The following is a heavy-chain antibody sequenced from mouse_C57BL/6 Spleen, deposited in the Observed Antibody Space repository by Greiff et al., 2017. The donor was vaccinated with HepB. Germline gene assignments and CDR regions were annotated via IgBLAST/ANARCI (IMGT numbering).Heavy chain of an antibody. CDR2: INPYNGGT. CDR1: GYTFTDYY. J-gene: IGHJ4*01. V-gene: IGHV1-19*01. CDR3: ARSGWVGAMDY. D-gene: IGHD1-1*01. Sequence: EVQLQQSGPVLVKPGASVKMSCKASGYTFTDYYMNWVKQSHGKSLEWIGVINPYNGGTSYNQKFKGKATLTVDKSSSTAYMELNSLTSDDSAVYYCARSGWVGAMDYWGQGTSVTVSS.